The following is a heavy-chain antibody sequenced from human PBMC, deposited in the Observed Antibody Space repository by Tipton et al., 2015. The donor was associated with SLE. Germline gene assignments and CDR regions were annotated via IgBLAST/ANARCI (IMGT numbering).Heavy chain of an antibody. V-gene: IGHV4-31*03. CDR1: GVSVGSGNFF. CDR2: IYNTGNT. CDR3: ARQRFGNLAFDY. J-gene: IGHJ4*02. D-gene: IGHD3-10*01. Sequence: TLSLTCTVSGVSVGSGNFFWSWIRQYPGKGLEWIGYIYNTGNTHYKPSLESRLTISVDTSKNQFSLELNSVTAADTAVFYCARQRFGNLAFDYWGQGILVTVSS.